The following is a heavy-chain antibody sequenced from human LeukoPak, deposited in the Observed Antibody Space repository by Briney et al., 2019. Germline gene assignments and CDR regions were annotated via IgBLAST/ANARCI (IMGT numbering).Heavy chain of an antibody. V-gene: IGHV4-39*01. D-gene: IGHD1-7*01. Sequence: SETLSLTCTVSGGSVSSSSYYWAWIRQPPGKGLEWIGSIYYTGSTYYNPSLKSRVTISVDTSKNQFSLNLSSVTAADTAVYYCGRRKGIKGTTCFDYWGQGTLVTVSS. CDR2: IYYTGST. J-gene: IGHJ4*02. CDR3: GRRKGIKGTTCFDY. CDR1: GGSVSSSSYY.